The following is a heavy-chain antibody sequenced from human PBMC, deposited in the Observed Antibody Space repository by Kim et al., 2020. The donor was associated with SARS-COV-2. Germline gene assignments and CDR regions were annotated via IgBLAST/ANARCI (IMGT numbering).Heavy chain of an antibody. Sequence: ASVKVSCKASGYTFTSYYMHWVRQAPGQGLEWMGIINPSGGSTSYAQKFQGRVTTTRDTSTSTVYMELSSLRSEDTAVYYCARVLMSPTGWFDPWGQGTLVTVSS. D-gene: IGHD4-4*01. V-gene: IGHV1-46*01. J-gene: IGHJ5*02. CDR2: INPSGGST. CDR3: ARVLMSPTGWFDP. CDR1: GYTFTSYY.